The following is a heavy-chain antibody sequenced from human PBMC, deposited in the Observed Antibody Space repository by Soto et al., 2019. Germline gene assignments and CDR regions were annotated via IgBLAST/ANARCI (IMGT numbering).Heavy chain of an antibody. V-gene: IGHV3-30-3*01. CDR2: MSYDGSSQ. CDR1: GFTFSSYG. J-gene: IGHJ5*01. CDR3: ARGRNWFDS. Sequence: QVQLVESGGGVVQPGRSLRLSCAASGFTFSSYGMHWVRQAPGKGLEWVSVMSYDGSSQYYAASVKGRFTISKDKSKNKRYLQINSLRPDDTAVYYCARGRNWFDSWGQGTLVTVSS.